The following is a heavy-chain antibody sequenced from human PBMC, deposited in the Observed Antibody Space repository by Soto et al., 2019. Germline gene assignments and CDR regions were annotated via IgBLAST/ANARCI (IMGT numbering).Heavy chain of an antibody. V-gene: IGHV1-2*02. J-gene: IGHJ4*02. Sequence: ASVKVSCKASGYSFIGYYIHWVRQAPGQGLEWMGWMNPNSGGTVYARKFQGRVTMTRDTSISTAYMELNSLRSDDTAVYYCARASMIVVRFDFWGQGTQVTVSS. CDR1: GYSFIGYY. CDR2: MNPNSGGT. D-gene: IGHD3-22*01. CDR3: ARASMIVVRFDF.